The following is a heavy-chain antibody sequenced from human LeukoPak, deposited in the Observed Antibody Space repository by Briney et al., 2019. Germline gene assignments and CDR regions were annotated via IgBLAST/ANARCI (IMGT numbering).Heavy chain of an antibody. CDR3: AKVIGIAARHNWFDP. D-gene: IGHD6-6*01. Sequence: PSETLSLTCAVSGGSISSGGYSWSWIRQPPGKGLEWIGYIYHSGSTYYNPSLKSRVTISVDRSKNQFSLKLSSVTAADTAVYYCAKVIGIAARHNWFDPWGQGTLVTVSS. V-gene: IGHV4-30-2*02. CDR2: IYHSGST. J-gene: IGHJ5*02. CDR1: GGSISSGGYS.